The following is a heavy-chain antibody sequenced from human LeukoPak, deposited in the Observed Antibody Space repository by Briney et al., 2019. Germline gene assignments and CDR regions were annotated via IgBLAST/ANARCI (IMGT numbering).Heavy chain of an antibody. Sequence: GASVKASCKASGYTFTSYDINWVRQATGQGLEWMGWMNPNSGNTGYAQKFQGRVTITRNTSISTAYMELSSLRSEDTAVYYCARSPIAAREERTDYYYYYYMDVWGKGTTVTVSS. D-gene: IGHD6-6*01. J-gene: IGHJ6*03. CDR2: MNPNSGNT. CDR3: ARSPIAAREERTDYYYYYYMDV. CDR1: GYTFTSYD. V-gene: IGHV1-8*03.